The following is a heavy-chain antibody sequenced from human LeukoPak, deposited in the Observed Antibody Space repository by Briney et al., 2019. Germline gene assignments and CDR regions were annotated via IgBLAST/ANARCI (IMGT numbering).Heavy chain of an antibody. CDR2: IHATGTT. V-gene: IGHV4-4*07. D-gene: IGHD3-16*02. J-gene: IGHJ4*02. CDR1: GGSISGYY. Sequence: SETLSLTCTVSGGSISGYYWNWIRQPAGKGLEWIGRIHATGTTNYNPSLKSRVTMSVDTFKSQFSLKLSSVTAADTAVYFCASLYGGIIVGGQGTLVTVSS. CDR3: ASLYGGIIV.